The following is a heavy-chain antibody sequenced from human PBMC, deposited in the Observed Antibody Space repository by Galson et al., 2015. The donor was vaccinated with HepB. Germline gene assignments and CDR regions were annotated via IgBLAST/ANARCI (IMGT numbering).Heavy chain of an antibody. CDR1: GGTFSSYA. V-gene: IGHV1-69*13. J-gene: IGHJ6*02. Sequence: SVKVSCKASGGTFSSYAISWVRQAPGQGLEWMGGIIPIFGTANYAQKFQGRVTFTADESTSTAYMELSSLRSEDTAVYYCARDRDCSGGSCYYYGMDVWGQGTTVTVSS. CDR3: ARDRDCSGGSCYYYGMDV. D-gene: IGHD2-15*01. CDR2: IIPIFGTA.